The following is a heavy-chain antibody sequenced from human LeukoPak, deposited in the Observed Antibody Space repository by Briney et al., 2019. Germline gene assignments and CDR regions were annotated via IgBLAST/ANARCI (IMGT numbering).Heavy chain of an antibody. Sequence: GGSLRLSCAASGFTFSSYAMHWVRQAPGKGLEWVAVISYDGSNKYYADSVKGRFTISRDNSKNTLYLQMNSLRAEDTVVYYCARARIQLWLFYFDYWGQGTLVTVSS. J-gene: IGHJ4*02. V-gene: IGHV3-30-3*01. CDR1: GFTFSSYA. D-gene: IGHD5-18*01. CDR2: ISYDGSNK. CDR3: ARARIQLWLFYFDY.